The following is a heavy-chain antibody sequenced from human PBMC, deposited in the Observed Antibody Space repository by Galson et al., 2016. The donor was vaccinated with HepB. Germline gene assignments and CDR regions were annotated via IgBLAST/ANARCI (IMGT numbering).Heavy chain of an antibody. V-gene: IGHV3-23*01. Sequence: SLRLSCAASGFALSAYAMAWVRQAPGKGLEWVSAISGTGSNTYYGDSVKGRFTISRDHFKNTLYLQMNSLRAEDTAVYFCTCGRSPGAYWGQGTLVTVSS. CDR1: GFALSAYA. J-gene: IGHJ4*02. CDR2: ISGTGSNT. CDR3: TCGRSPGAY. D-gene: IGHD3-16*02.